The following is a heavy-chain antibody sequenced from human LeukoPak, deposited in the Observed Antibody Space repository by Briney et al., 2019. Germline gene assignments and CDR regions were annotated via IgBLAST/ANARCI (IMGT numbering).Heavy chain of an antibody. Sequence: PGGSLRLSCAASGFTFSSYSMNWVRQAPGKGLEWVSSISSSSSYIYYADSVKGRFTISRDNAKNSLYLQMNSLRDEDTAAYYCAKDPNGDYVGTFDMWGRGTMVTVSS. D-gene: IGHD4-17*01. V-gene: IGHV3-21*04. CDR1: GFTFSSYS. CDR2: ISSSSSYI. J-gene: IGHJ3*02. CDR3: AKDPNGDYVGTFDM.